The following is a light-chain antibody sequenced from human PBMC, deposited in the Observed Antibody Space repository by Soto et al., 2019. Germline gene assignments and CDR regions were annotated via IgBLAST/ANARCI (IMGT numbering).Light chain of an antibody. CDR2: DVT. V-gene: IGLV2-23*02. CDR1: SSDVGNYNL. CDR3: CSYASSGIVI. J-gene: IGLJ2*01. Sequence: QSALTQPASVSGSPGQSITISCTGTSSDVGNYNLVSWYQQHPGKVPKVMIYDVTKRPSGVSNRFSGSKSGNTASLTISGLQAEEEADYYCCSYASSGIVIFGGGTKLTVL.